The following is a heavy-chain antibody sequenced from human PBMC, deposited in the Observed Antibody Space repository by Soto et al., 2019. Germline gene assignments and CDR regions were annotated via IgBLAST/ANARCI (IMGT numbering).Heavy chain of an antibody. Sequence: QLQLQESGPGLVKPSETLSLTCTVSGGSISSSSYYWGWIRQPPGKGLEWIGSIYYSGSTYYNPSLKSRVTISVDTSKNQFSLKLSSVTAADTAVYSCARHRSRLRSTHFDYWGQGTLVTVSS. CDR1: GGSISSSSYY. V-gene: IGHV4-39*01. D-gene: IGHD4-17*01. CDR3: ARHRSRLRSTHFDY. J-gene: IGHJ4*02. CDR2: IYYSGST.